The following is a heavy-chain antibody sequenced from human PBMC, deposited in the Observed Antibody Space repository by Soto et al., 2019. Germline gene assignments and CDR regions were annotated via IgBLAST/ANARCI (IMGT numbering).Heavy chain of an antibody. CDR3: AHLPVRPNWFDP. CDR2: IYWDDDK. Sequence: QITLKESGPTLVKPTQTLTLTCTFSGFSLSTSGVGVGWIRQPPGKALEWVALIYWDDDKRYSPSLKSRLTITKAASNNQVVLTMTNMVPVDTATYYCAHLPVRPNWFDPWPQGALVTLSS. V-gene: IGHV2-5*02. D-gene: IGHD2-8*01. J-gene: IGHJ5*02. CDR1: GFSLSTSGVG.